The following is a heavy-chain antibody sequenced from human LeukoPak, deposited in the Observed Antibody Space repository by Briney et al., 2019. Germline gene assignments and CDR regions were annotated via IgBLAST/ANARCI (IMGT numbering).Heavy chain of an antibody. CDR2: ISTSSSYI. V-gene: IGHV3-21*04. J-gene: IGHJ4*02. CDR3: AKNLGSGWYFPFDY. CDR1: GFIFSSYS. Sequence: TGGSLRLSCAASGFIFSSYSMNWVRQAPGKGLEWVSSISTSSSYIYYADSVKGRFTISRDNAKNSLYLQMDSLSAEDTAFYYCAKNLGSGWYFPFDYWGQGTLVTVSS. D-gene: IGHD6-19*01.